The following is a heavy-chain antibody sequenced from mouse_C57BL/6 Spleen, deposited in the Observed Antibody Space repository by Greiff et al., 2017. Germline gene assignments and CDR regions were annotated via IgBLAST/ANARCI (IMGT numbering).Heavy chain of an antibody. CDR3: ARWDDFFWYFDV. J-gene: IGHJ1*03. CDR1: GYTFTSYW. CDR2: INPSNGGT. Sequence: VQLQQPGTELVKPGASVKLSCKASGYTFTSYWMHWVKQRPGQGLEWIGNINPSNGGTNYNEKFKSKATLTVEKSSSPAYMQLSSLTSEDSAVYYCARWDDFFWYFDVWGTGTTVTVSS. V-gene: IGHV1-53*01. D-gene: IGHD2-4*01.